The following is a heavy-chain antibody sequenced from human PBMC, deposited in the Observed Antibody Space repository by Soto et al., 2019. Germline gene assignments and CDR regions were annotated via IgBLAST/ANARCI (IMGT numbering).Heavy chain of an antibody. Sequence: SETLSLTCTVSGDSISNNNFYWGWIRQPPGKGLEWIGTIYYSGSTYYNPSLKSQVTISVDTSNNQLSLKLSSVTAADTAVYYCARHYGYYSHYMDVWTKGTTVTVSS. D-gene: IGHD3-10*01. V-gene: IGHV4-39*01. CDR1: GDSISNNNFY. CDR2: IYYSGST. CDR3: ARHYGYYSHYMDV. J-gene: IGHJ6*03.